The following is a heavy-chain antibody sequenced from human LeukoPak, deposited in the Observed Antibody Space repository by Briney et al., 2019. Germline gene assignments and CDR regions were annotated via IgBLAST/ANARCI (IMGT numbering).Heavy chain of an antibody. D-gene: IGHD4-17*01. V-gene: IGHV4-34*01. Sequence: KPSETLSLTCAVYGGSFSGYYWSWIRQPPGKGLEWIGEINHSGSTNYNPSLKSRVTISVDTSKNQFSLKLSSVTAADTAVYYCARDHGDYVSYYYYYYMDVWGKGTTVTISS. CDR1: GGSFSGYY. CDR3: ARDHGDYVSYYYYYYMDV. J-gene: IGHJ6*03. CDR2: INHSGST.